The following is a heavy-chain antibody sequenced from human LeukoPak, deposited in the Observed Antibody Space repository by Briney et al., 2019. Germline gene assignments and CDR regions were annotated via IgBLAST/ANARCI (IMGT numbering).Heavy chain of an antibody. D-gene: IGHD3-22*01. J-gene: IGHJ4*02. CDR3: AREGRYCSSSGCQFDY. Sequence: GGSLRLSCVGSGFTFSSHDMIWVRQVPGKGLEWVSDIGGLHTGVNYADSVKGRFTISGDNSKNTIYLQMSSLRVEDTAIYYCAREGRYCSSSGCQFDYWGQGTLVTVSS. CDR1: GFTFSSHD. V-gene: IGHV3-23*01. CDR2: IGGLHTGV.